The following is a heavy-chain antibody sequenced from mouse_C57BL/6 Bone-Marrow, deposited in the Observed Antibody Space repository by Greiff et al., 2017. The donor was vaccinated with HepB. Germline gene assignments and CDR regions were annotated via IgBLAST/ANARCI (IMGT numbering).Heavy chain of an antibody. V-gene: IGHV1-59*01. CDR3: ARSPPSLY. CDR2: IDPSDSYT. D-gene: IGHD6-1*01. CDR1: GYTFTSYW. J-gene: IGHJ2*01. Sequence: VQLQQPGAELVRPGTSVKLSCKASGYTFTSYWMHWVKQRPGQGLEWIGVIDPSDSYTNYNQKFKGKATLTVDTSSSTAYMQLSSLTSEDSAVYYCARSPPSLYWGQGTTLTVSS.